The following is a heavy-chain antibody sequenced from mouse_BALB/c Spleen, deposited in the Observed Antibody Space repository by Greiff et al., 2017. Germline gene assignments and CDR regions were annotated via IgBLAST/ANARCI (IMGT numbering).Heavy chain of an antibody. D-gene: IGHD2-4*01. CDR3: ARATMITTGFAY. J-gene: IGHJ3*01. CDR2: ISNGGGSI. CDR1: GFTFSSYT. Sequence: EVQVVESGGGLVQPGGSLKLSCAASGFTFSSYTMPWVRQTPEKRLEWVAYISNGGGSIYYPDTVKGRFTISRDNAKNTLYLQMSSLKSEDTAMYYSARATMITTGFAYWGQGTLVTVSA. V-gene: IGHV5-12-2*01.